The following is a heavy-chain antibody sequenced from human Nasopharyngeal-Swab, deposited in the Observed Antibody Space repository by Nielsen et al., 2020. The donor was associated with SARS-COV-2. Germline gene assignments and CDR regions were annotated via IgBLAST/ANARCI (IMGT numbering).Heavy chain of an antibody. CDR1: GFTFRNAW. CDR2: IKSKTDGGTA. J-gene: IGHJ4*02. D-gene: IGHD3-10*01. CDR3: TTTLIRGLTRGE. V-gene: IGHV3-15*01. Sequence: ESLKISCAASGFTFRNAWMSWVRQAPGKGLEWVGRIKSKTDGGTADYAAPVKGRFTIPRDDSKNTLYLQMNSLKTEDAAVYYCTTTLIRGLTRGEWGQGTLVTVSS.